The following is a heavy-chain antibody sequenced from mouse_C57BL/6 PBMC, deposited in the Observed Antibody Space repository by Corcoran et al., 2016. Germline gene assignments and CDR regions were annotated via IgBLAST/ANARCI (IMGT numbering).Heavy chain of an antibody. CDR1: GFNIKDYY. J-gene: IGHJ2*01. CDR3: TTSETAQATFSDY. D-gene: IGHD3-2*02. Sequence: EVQLQQSGAELVGPGASVKLSCTASGFNIKDYYMHWVKQRPEQGLEWIGRIDPEDGDTEYAPKFQGKATMTADTSSNTAYLQLSSLTSEDTAVYYCTTSETAQATFSDYWGQGTTLTVSS. CDR2: IDPEDGDT. V-gene: IGHV14-1*01.